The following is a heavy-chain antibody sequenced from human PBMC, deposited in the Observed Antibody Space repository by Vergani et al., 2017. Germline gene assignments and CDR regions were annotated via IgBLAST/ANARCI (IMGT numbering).Heavy chain of an antibody. V-gene: IGHV3-74*01. CDR2: INSDGSST. J-gene: IGHJ6*03. CDR1: GFTFSSYW. CDR3: ASCTPAKPYYYYXMDV. Sequence: EVQLVESGGGLVQPGGSLRLSCAASGFTFSSYWMHWVRQAPGKGLVWVSRINSDGSSTSYADSVKGRFTISRDNAKNTLYLQMNSLRAEDTAVYYCASCTPAKPYYYYXMDVWGKGTTVTVSS.